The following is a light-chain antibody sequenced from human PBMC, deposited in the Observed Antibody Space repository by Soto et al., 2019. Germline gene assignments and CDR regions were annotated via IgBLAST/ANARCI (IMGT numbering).Light chain of an antibody. CDR2: KAS. CDR3: QHYNSYSAA. CDR1: QTISSW. V-gene: IGKV1-5*03. J-gene: IGKJ1*01. Sequence: EIQMTKSPSTLYGSVGDRVTITCRASQTISSWLVWYQQKPGKAPKLLIYKASTLKSGVPSRFSGSGSGTEVTLTISSLQPDDFAPYYCQHYNSYSAAFGQGTRVDIK.